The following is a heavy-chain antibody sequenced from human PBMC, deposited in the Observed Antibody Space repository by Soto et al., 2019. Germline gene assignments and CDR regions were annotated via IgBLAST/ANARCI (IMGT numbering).Heavy chain of an antibody. CDR3: ARGRRFGDHGSGSDY. CDR1: GGSISSGDYY. V-gene: IGHV4-31*03. CDR2: IYYSGST. Sequence: QVQLQESGPGLVKPSQTLSVICTVSGGSISSGDYYWSWIRQHPGKGLEWIGYIYYSGSTYYNPSLRRGVTIPVDTSKNRCSLKLRSVTAADTAVYSCARGRRFGDHGSGSDYWGQGTLVTVSS. D-gene: IGHD3-10*01. J-gene: IGHJ4*02.